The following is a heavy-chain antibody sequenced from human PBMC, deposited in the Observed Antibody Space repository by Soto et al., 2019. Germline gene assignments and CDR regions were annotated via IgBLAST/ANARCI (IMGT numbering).Heavy chain of an antibody. CDR2: IYYSGST. D-gene: IGHD3-10*01. Sequence: PSETLSLTCTVSGGSISSSSYYWGWIRQPPGKGLEWIGSIYYSGSTYYNPSLKSRVSISVDTSKNQFSLKLSSVTAADTAVYYCARFGGARFSNWYFDLWGRGTQVTVSS. J-gene: IGHJ2*01. V-gene: IGHV4-39*01. CDR1: GGSISSSSYY. CDR3: ARFGGARFSNWYFDL.